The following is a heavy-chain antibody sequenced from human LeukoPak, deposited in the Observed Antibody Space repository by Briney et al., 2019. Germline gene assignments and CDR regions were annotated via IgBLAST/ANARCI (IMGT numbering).Heavy chain of an antibody. CDR3: ASKRFSSSWAYYFDY. Sequence: SETLSLTCTVSGGSIGSSNYYWGWVRQPPGKGLEWIGFLHSSGNTYYSPSLNSRVTMSVDMSNNQFSLILTSVTVADTAVYYCASKRFSSSWAYYFDYWGQGTLVTVSS. V-gene: IGHV4-39*01. J-gene: IGHJ4*02. CDR2: LHSSGNT. CDR1: GGSIGSSNYY. D-gene: IGHD6-13*01.